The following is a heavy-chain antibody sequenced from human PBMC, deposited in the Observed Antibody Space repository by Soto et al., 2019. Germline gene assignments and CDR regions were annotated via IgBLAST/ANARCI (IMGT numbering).Heavy chain of an antibody. CDR1: GFIFSSST. CDR3: ARDLGELYAV. Sequence: GGSLRLSCIGSGFIFSSSTMTWVRQAPGKGLEWVSSISSSSAYIYNADSLKGRFTISRDNAKNSLYLQMDSLRAEDTAVYFCARDLGELYAVWGQGALVTVYS. J-gene: IGHJ1*01. V-gene: IGHV3-21*01. D-gene: IGHD2-8*01. CDR2: ISSSSAYI.